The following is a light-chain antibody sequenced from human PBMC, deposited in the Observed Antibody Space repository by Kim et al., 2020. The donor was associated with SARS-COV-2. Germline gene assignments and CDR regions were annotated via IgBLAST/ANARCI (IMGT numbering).Light chain of an antibody. J-gene: IGLJ1*01. CDR2: RDS. Sequence: VALGQTARITCGGNNMGSKNVRWYQQKPGQAPVLVIYRDSNRPSGIPERFSGSNSGNTATLTISRAQAGDEADYYCQVWDSSTAVFGTGTKVTVL. V-gene: IGLV3-9*01. CDR1: NMGSKN. CDR3: QVWDSSTAV.